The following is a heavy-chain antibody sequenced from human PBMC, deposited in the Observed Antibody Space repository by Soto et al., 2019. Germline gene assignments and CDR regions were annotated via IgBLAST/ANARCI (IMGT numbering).Heavy chain of an antibody. Sequence: SETLSLTCTVSGGPISSYYWSWIRQPPGKGLEWIGYIYYSGSTNYNPSLKSRVTISVDTSKNQFSLKLSSVTAADTAVYYCAREWHGYFEYSGPRT. CDR3: AREWHGYFEY. CDR2: IYYSGST. D-gene: IGHD5-12*01. V-gene: IGHV4-59*01. J-gene: IGHJ4*02. CDR1: GGPISSYY.